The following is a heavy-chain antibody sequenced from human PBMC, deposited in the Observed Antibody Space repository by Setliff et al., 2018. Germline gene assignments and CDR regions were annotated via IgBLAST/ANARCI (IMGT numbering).Heavy chain of an antibody. CDR1: GGTFSSNG. CDR2: INPIFGTT. CDR3: ARAHGATTTFYYYMDV. Sequence: ASVKVSCKASGGTFSSNGISWVRQAPGQGLEWMGGINPIFGTTTYAQKFQGRVTITTDESTSTAYMELSSLRFEDTAVYYCARAHGATTTFYYYMDVWGKGTTVTV. D-gene: IGHD1-1*01. J-gene: IGHJ6*03. V-gene: IGHV1-69*05.